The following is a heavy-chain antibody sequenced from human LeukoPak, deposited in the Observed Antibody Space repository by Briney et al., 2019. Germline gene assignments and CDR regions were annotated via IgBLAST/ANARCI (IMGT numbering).Heavy chain of an antibody. CDR3: AKDRTSIFAVVIPIDY. D-gene: IGHD3-3*01. CDR2: IRYDGSNK. CDR1: GFTFSSYG. Sequence: PGGSLRLSCAASGFTFSSYGMHWVRQAPGKGLEWVAFIRYDGSNKYYADSVKGRFTISRDDSKNTLYLQMNSLRAEDTAVYYCAKDRTSIFAVVIPIDYWGQGTLVTVSS. V-gene: IGHV3-30*02. J-gene: IGHJ4*02.